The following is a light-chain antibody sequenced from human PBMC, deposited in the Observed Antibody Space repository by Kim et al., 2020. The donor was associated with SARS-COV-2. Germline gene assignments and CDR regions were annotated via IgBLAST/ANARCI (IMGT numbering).Light chain of an antibody. J-gene: IGKJ5*01. CDR1: QSVSSY. Sequence: PGERDTHSCRASQSVSSYLAWYQQKPGQAPRLLIYDASTRATGIPARFSGSGSGTDITLTISSLEPEDFAVYYCQQRSNWPPITFGQGTRLEIK. V-gene: IGKV3-11*01. CDR2: DAS. CDR3: QQRSNWPPIT.